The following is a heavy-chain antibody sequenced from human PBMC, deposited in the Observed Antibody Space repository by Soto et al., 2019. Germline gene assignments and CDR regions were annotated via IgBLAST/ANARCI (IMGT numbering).Heavy chain of an antibody. J-gene: IGHJ6*03. CDR1: VFTVSSNY. CDR2: IYSGGST. V-gene: IGHV3-66*04. Sequence: GGSLRLSCAASVFTVSSNYMSWVRQAPGKGLEWVSVIYSGGSTYYADSVKGRFTISRDNSKNTLYLQMNSLRAEDTAVYYCARPTMTTVYYYYYMDVWGKGTTVTVSS. D-gene: IGHD4-4*01. CDR3: ARPTMTTVYYYYYMDV.